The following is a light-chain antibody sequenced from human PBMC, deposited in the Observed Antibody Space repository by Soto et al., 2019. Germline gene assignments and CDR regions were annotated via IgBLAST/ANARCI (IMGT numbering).Light chain of an antibody. CDR2: AAS. Sequence: IQLTQSPSSLSASVGARVTITCRASQGINSYLAWYQQKPGKAPTLLIYAASTLHSGVPSRFSGSASGTDFTLTITSLQPDDFATYYCQQLYTYPITFGQGTRLEIK. CDR3: QQLYTYPIT. J-gene: IGKJ5*01. CDR1: QGINSY. V-gene: IGKV1-9*01.